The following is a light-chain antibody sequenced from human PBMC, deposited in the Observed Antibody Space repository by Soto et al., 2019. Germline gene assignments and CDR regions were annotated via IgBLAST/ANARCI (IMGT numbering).Light chain of an antibody. V-gene: IGKV4-1*01. CDR2: WAS. CDR1: QSVLYSSNNKNY. Sequence: DIVMTQSPDSLAVSLGERATINCKSSQSVLYSSNNKNYLAWYQQKPGQPPKLLIYWASTRESGLPDRFSGSGSATYFTLTISSLQAEDVAVYYCQQYYSTLTFGGGTKVEIK. J-gene: IGKJ4*01. CDR3: QQYYSTLT.